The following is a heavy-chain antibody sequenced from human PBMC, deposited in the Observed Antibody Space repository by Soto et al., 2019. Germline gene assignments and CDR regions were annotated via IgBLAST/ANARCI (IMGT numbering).Heavy chain of an antibody. CDR2: IYPGDSDT. CDR3: ARRRSLWFGEPGSWFDP. V-gene: IGHV5-51*01. D-gene: IGHD3-10*01. CDR1: GYSFTSYW. J-gene: IGHJ5*02. Sequence: GESLKIYCKGSGYSFTSYWIGWVRQMPGKGLEWMGIIYPGDSDTRYSPSFQGQVTISADKSISTAYLQWSSLKASDTAMYYCARRRSLWFGEPGSWFDPWGQGTLVTVSS.